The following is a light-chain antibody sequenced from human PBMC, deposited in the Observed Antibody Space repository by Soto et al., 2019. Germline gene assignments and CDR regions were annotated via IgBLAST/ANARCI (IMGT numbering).Light chain of an antibody. J-gene: IGLJ3*02. Sequence: QSALTQPASVSGSPGQSITISCTGTSSAAGNYNFVSWYQQHPGKAPKVIIYEDSTRPSGVSNRISGSKSGNTASLTISGRQAEDESDYYCCSYAGSRTPWVFGGGTQRTVL. V-gene: IGLV2-23*01. CDR2: EDS. CDR3: CSYAGSRTPWV. CDR1: SSAAGNYNF.